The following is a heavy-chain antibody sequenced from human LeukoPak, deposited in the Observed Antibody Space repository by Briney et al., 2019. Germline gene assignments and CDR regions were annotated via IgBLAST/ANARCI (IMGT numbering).Heavy chain of an antibody. V-gene: IGHV3-23*01. J-gene: IGHJ3*02. CDR3: AKDLVVVVPAAIGAFDI. D-gene: IGHD2-2*02. CDR1: GFTFSSYA. CDR2: ISGSGGST. Sequence: GGSLRLSCAASGFTFSSYAMSWVRQAPGKGLEWVSAISGSGGSTYYADSVKGRFTISRDNSKNTLYLQMNSLRAEDTAVYSCAKDLVVVVPAAIGAFDIWGQGTMVTVSS.